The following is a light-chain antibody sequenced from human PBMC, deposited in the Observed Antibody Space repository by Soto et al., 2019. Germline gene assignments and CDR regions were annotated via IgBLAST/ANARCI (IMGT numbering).Light chain of an antibody. Sequence: EIVLTQSPGTLSLSPGERATLSCRASQSVSSSYLAWYQQKPGQAPRLLIYGASSRATGIPDRFSGSGSVTGFNLTISRLEPEDLAVYYGQEYGSSPPWTFGQGTPVAIK. J-gene: IGKJ1*01. CDR2: GAS. CDR3: QEYGSSPPWT. V-gene: IGKV3-20*01. CDR1: QSVSSSY.